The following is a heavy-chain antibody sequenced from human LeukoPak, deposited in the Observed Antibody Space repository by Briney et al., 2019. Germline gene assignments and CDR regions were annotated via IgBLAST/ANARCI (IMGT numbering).Heavy chain of an antibody. CDR3: AKDPGYSSGWFDH. CDR1: GFTFSSYA. V-gene: IGHV3-23*01. J-gene: IGHJ5*02. D-gene: IGHD6-19*01. Sequence: AGGSLRLSCAASGFTFSSYAMSWVRQAPGKGLEWVSAISGSGGSTYYADSVKGRFTISRDNSKNTLYLQMNSLRAEDTAVYYCAKDPGYSSGWFDHWGQGTLVTVSS. CDR2: ISGSGGST.